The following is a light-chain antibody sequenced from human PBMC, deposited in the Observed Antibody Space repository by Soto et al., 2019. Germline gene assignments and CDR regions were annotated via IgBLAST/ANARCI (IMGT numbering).Light chain of an antibody. CDR3: QQHGSWGIT. V-gene: IGKV3-20*01. J-gene: IGKJ3*01. CDR1: QSVSSNS. CDR2: AAS. Sequence: EIVLTQSPATLSLYPGESATLSCRTSQSVSSNSLAWHQQKPGQAPRLLMYAASSRAAGIPDRFSGSGSGTDFTLTISRLEPEDFAVYYCQQHGSWGITFGPGTKVDI.